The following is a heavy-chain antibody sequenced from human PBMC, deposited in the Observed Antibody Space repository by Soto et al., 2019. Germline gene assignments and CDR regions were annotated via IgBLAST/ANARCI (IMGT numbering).Heavy chain of an antibody. J-gene: IGHJ4*02. D-gene: IGHD6-19*01. CDR1: GFTFSSYA. Sequence: EVQLLESGGGLVQPGGSLRLSCAASGFTFSSYAMSWVRQAPGKGLEWVSAISGSGGSTYYADSVKGRFTISRDNSNNTLYMQRNSVRAEDTAVCCWEQQSSIAVAGKSHKWSQGPLVTVSS. CDR2: ISGSGGST. V-gene: IGHV3-23*01. CDR3: EQQSSIAVAGKSHK.